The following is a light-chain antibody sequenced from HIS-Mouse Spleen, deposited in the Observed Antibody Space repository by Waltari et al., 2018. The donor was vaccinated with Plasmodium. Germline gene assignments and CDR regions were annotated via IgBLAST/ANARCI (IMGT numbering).Light chain of an antibody. J-gene: IGKJ4*01. CDR1: QSVSSY. V-gene: IGKV3-11*01. CDR3: QQRSNWLT. Sequence: EIVLTQSPATLSLSPVERATLSVRASQSVSSYLAWYQQKPGQAPSLLIYDASNRATGIPARFSGSGSGTDFTLTISSLEPEDFAVYYCQQRSNWLTFGGGTKVEIK. CDR2: DAS.